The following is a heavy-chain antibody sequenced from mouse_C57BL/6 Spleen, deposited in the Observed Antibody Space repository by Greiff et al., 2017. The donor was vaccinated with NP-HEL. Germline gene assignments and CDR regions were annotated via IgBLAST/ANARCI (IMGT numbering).Heavy chain of an antibody. J-gene: IGHJ4*01. CDR1: GYTFTSYW. V-gene: IGHV1-59*01. CDR2: IDPSDSYT. Sequence: QVQLKQSGAELVRPGTSVKLSCKASGYTFTSYWMHWVKQRPGQGLEWIGVIDPSDSYTNYNQKFKGKATLTVDTSSSTAYMQLSSLTSEDSAVYYCARFTTVVATGGAMDYWGQGTSVTVSS. D-gene: IGHD1-1*01. CDR3: ARFTTVVATGGAMDY.